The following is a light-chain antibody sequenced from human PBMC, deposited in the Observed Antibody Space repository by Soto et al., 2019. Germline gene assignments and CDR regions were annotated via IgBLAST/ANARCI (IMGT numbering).Light chain of an antibody. V-gene: IGKV3-20*01. Sequence: DSVLTQSPGTLSLSPGERATLSCRASQSVLGSYLAWLQQKPGQSPRLLIYGASSRATGIPDRFSGSGSGKDFTLTISRLEPEDFAVYYCQQYTSPPWTLGQRTKVETK. CDR2: GAS. J-gene: IGKJ1*01. CDR1: QSVLGSY. CDR3: QQYTSPPWT.